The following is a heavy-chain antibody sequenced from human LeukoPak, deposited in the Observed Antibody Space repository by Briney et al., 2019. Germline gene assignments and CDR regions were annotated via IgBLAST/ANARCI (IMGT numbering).Heavy chain of an antibody. D-gene: IGHD6-13*01. V-gene: IGHV4-39*01. CDR2: IYYSGST. Sequence: PSETLSLTCTVSGGSISSSSYYWGWIRQPPGKGLEWIGSIYYSGSTYYNPSLKSRVTISVDTSKNQFSLKLSSVTAADTAVYYCAAGIAAAGTSDYWGQGTLVTVSS. CDR3: AAGIAAAGTSDY. CDR1: GGSISSSSYY. J-gene: IGHJ4*02.